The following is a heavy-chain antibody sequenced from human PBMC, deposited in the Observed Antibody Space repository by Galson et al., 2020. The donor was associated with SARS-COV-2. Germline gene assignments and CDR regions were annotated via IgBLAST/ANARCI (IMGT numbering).Heavy chain of an antibody. CDR3: ARGSSSNAFDI. Sequence: TGGSLRLSCEASGFTFSTYGMDWVRPAPGKGLEWVAVIWYDGSNKYYADSVKGRFTISRDNSKNTLYLQMNSLRADDTAVYYCARGSSSNAFDIWGQGTMVTVSS. V-gene: IGHV3-33*01. CDR2: IWYDGSNK. D-gene: IGHD3-10*01. CDR1: GFTFSTYG. J-gene: IGHJ3*02.